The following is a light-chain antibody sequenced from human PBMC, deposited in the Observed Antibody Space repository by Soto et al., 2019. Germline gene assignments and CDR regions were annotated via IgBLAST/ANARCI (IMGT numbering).Light chain of an antibody. V-gene: IGKV3-15*01. J-gene: IGKJ5*01. Sequence: EIVMTQSPATLSVSPGERATLSCRASQSISSNLAWYQQKPGQAPRLLIYGASTRAAGIPARFSGGGSGTEFTLPISSLQSEDFAVSYCQQYNNWHITFGQGTRLEI. CDR1: QSISSN. CDR3: QQYNNWHIT. CDR2: GAS.